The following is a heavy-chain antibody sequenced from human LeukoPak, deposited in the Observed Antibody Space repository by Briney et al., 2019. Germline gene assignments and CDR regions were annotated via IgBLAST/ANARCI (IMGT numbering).Heavy chain of an antibody. CDR1: GYTFTGYY. J-gene: IGHJ4*02. Sequence: ASVKVSCKASGYTFTGYYMHWVRQAPGQGLEWMGWINPNSGGTNYAQKFQGRVTMTRDTSISTAYMELSRLRSDDTAVYYCARDGLFGELLLFDYWGQGTLVTVSS. D-gene: IGHD3-10*02. V-gene: IGHV1-2*02. CDR3: ARDGLFGELLLFDY. CDR2: INPNSGGT.